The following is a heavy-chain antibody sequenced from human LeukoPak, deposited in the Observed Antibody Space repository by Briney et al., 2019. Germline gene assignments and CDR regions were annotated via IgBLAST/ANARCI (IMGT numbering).Heavy chain of an antibody. CDR3: GRARRDCSGGSCYPDYNWFDP. D-gene: IGHD2-15*01. V-gene: IGHV3-48*03. J-gene: IGHJ5*02. CDR2: ISSSGSAI. CDR1: GFTFSSYE. Sequence: PGGSLRLSCAASGFTFSSYEMNWVRQAPGKGLDWVSYISSSGSAIYYADSVRGRFTISRDNAKNSLYLQMNSLRAEDTAVYYCGRARRDCSGGSCYPDYNWFDPWGQGTLVTVSS.